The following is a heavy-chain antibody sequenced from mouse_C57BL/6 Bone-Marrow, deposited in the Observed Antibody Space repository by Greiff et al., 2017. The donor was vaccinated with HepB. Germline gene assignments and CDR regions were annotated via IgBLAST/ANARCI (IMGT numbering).Heavy chain of an antibody. CDR2: IHPSDSDT. CDR1: GYTFTSYW. J-gene: IGHJ2*01. CDR3: AMEIYYEGGRDY. D-gene: IGHD1-1*01. Sequence: QVQLQQPGAELVKPGASVKVSCKASGYTFTSYWMHWVKQRPGQGLEWIGRIHPSDSDTNYNQKFKGKATLTVDKPSSTAYMQLSSLTSEDSAVYYCAMEIYYEGGRDYWGQGTTLTVSS. V-gene: IGHV1-74*01.